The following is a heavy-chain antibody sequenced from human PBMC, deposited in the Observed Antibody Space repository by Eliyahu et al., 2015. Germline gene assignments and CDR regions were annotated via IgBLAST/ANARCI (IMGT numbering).Heavy chain of an antibody. CDR2: ISSSSSTI. Sequence: EVQLVESGGGLVQPGXSLXLSCAAXXFTFSXYSMNWVRQAPGKGLEWVSYISSSSSTIYYADSVKGRFTISRDNAKNSLYLQMNSLRDEDTAVYYCARLQHDSSGYYGYFDYWGQGTLVTVSS. D-gene: IGHD3-22*01. CDR1: XFTFSXYS. CDR3: ARLQHDSSGYYGYFDY. V-gene: IGHV3-48*02. J-gene: IGHJ4*02.